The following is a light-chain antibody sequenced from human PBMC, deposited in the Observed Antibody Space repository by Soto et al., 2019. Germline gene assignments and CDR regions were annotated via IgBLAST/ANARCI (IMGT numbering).Light chain of an antibody. J-gene: IGLJ1*01. CDR1: SSDVGTYNY. V-gene: IGLV2-14*01. Sequence: QSVLTQPASVSGSPGQSITISCNGTSSDVGTYNYVSWYQQHPGKAPKLMIYDVSNRPSGVSNRFSGSKSGNTASLTISGLQAEDEADYYCSSYTSSSTFYVFGTGTKLTVL. CDR3: SSYTSSSTFYV. CDR2: DVS.